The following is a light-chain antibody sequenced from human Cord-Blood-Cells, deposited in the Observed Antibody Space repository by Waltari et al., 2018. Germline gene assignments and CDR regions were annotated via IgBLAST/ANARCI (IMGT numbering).Light chain of an antibody. J-gene: IGKJ1*01. CDR2: ASS. Sequence: DIQMTKSPSSLSASVGDRVTITCPPSQSISSYLNWYQQKPGKAPKLLIYASSSLQSGVPSRFSGSGSVTDFTLTISSLQPEDFATYYCQQCYSTPWTFGQGTKVEIK. CDR1: QSISSY. V-gene: IGKV1-39*01. CDR3: QQCYSTPWT.